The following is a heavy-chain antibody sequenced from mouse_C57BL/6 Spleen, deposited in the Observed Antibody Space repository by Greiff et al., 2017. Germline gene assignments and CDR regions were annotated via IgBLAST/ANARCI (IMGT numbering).Heavy chain of an antibody. CDR2: ISDGGSYT. CDR3: AREGDGYHLYYFDY. V-gene: IGHV5-4*01. J-gene: IGHJ2*01. D-gene: IGHD2-3*01. CDR1: GFTFGSYA. Sequence: EVQGVESGGGLVKPGGSLKLSCAASGFTFGSYAMSWVRQTPEKRLEWVATISDGGSYTYYPDNVKGRFTISRDNAKNNLYLQMSHLKSEDTAMYYCAREGDGYHLYYFDYWGQGTTLTVSS.